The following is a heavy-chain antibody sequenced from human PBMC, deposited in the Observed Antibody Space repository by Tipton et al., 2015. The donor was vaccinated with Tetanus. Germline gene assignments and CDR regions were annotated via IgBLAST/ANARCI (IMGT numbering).Heavy chain of an antibody. CDR2: ISFDGNTQ. CDR3: TKQDDGIDY. Sequence: RSLRLSCEGSGFIFINNGMNWVRQIPGKGLEWLATISFDGNTQHYEDSVRGRSTISRDNSKNTVYLQMNNLRSEDTGIYYCTKQDDGIDYWGQGTLVTVSS. D-gene: IGHD1-1*01. V-gene: IGHV3-30*18. J-gene: IGHJ4*02. CDR1: GFIFINNG.